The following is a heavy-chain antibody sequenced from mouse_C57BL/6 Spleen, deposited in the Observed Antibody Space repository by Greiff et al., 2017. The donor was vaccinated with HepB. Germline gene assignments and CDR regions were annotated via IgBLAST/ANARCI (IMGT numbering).Heavy chain of an antibody. CDR2: ISYDGSN. Sequence: EVQLQQSGPGLVKPSQSLSLTCSVTGYSITSGYYWNWIRQFPGNKLEWMGYISYDGSNNYNPSLKNRISITRDTSKNQFFLKLNSVTTEDTATYYCAREGIYYGNHLNYWGQGTTLTVSS. CDR1: GYSITSGYY. CDR3: AREGIYYGNHLNY. V-gene: IGHV3-6*01. J-gene: IGHJ2*01. D-gene: IGHD2-1*01.